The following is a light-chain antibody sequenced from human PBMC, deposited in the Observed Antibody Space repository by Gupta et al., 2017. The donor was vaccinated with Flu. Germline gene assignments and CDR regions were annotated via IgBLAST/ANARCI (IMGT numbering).Light chain of an antibody. CDR3: SSYTSISTFYV. CDR1: SSDVGRSDS. V-gene: IGLV2-14*01. CDR2: DVS. J-gene: IGLJ1*01. Sequence: QSALTQPASVSGSPGQSILISCTGTSSDVGRSDSVSWYQQHPGKAPKLLIYDVSNRPSGVSSRFSGSKSGNTASLTISGLQAEDETDYYCSSYTSISTFYVFGTGTKVTVL.